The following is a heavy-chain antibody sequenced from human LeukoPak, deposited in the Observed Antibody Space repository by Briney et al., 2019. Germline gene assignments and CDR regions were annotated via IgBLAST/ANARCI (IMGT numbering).Heavy chain of an antibody. J-gene: IGHJ2*01. CDR3: TRDGPAPGWYFDL. V-gene: IGHV1-18*01. CDR2: ISGYNGDT. CDR1: GYTFPNYG. Sequence: ASVKVSCKASGYTFPNYGLSWVRQAPGQGLEWMGWISGYNGDTKYAQKLQDRVTMTTDTSTSTAYMELRSLRSDDTAMYFCTRDGPAPGWYFDLWGRGTLVTVSS.